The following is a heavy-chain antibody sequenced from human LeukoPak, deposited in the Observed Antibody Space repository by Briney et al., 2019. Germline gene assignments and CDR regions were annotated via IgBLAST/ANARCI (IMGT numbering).Heavy chain of an antibody. V-gene: IGHV1-2*02. Sequence: ASVKVSCKASGYTFAAFWIHWVRQAAGQGLEGMGYVIPTTGDTYYAQNFQGRVTMTRDTSINTAYKELSSLRSDDTAVYYCSTEHKYCTTSTCGDYWGQGTLVTVSS. D-gene: IGHD2-8*01. J-gene: IGHJ4*02. CDR3: STEHKYCTTSTCGDY. CDR1: GYTFAAFW. CDR2: VIPTTGDT.